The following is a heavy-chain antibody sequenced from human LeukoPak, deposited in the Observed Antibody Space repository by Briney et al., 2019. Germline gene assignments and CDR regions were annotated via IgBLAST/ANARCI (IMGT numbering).Heavy chain of an antibody. J-gene: IGHJ6*02. D-gene: IGHD1-26*01. V-gene: IGHV4-61*01. CDR1: GGSVNSGTYF. CDR2: IYYNGNT. Sequence: SETLSLTCTVSGGSVNSGTYFWSWIRRPPGKGLEWIGYIYYNGNTNYSPSLKSRVTMSVDTSKNLFSLKVSSVTAADTAVYYCARGRSNYYGMDVWGQGTTVTVSS. CDR3: ARGRSNYYGMDV.